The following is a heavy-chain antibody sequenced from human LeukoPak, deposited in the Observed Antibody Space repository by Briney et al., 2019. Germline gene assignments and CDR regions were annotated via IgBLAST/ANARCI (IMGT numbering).Heavy chain of an antibody. CDR2: IYYSGST. CDR1: GGSISSYY. CDR3: AGLHPDYFDY. J-gene: IGHJ4*02. V-gene: IGHV4-59*01. Sequence: PSETLSLTCTVSGGSISSYYWSWIRQPPGKGLEWIGYIYYSGSTNYNPSLESRVTISVDTSKNQFSLKLSSVTAADTAVYYCAGLHPDYFDYWGQGTLVTVSS.